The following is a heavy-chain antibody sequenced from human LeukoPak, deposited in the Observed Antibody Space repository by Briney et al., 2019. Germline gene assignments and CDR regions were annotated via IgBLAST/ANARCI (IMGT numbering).Heavy chain of an antibody. CDR2: IYWDDDK. D-gene: IGHD6-6*01. J-gene: IGHJ4*02. CDR1: GFSLSTSGVG. Sequence: SGPTLVKPTQTLTLTCTFSGFSLSTSGVGVGWIRQPPGKALEWLALIYWDDDKRYSPSLKSRLTITKDTSKNQVVLTMTNMDPVDTATYYCAHSTIPTYSSSSSLYFDYWGQGTLVTVSS. V-gene: IGHV2-5*02. CDR3: AHSTIPTYSSSSSLYFDY.